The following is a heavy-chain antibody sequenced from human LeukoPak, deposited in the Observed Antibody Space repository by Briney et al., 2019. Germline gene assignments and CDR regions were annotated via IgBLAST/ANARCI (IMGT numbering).Heavy chain of an antibody. CDR2: LSGSGSRT. CDR1: GFTFSTYA. Sequence: GGSLRLSCAASGFTFSTYAMAWVRQAPGKGLQWVSSLSGSGSRTNYADSVKGRFTVSRDNARNSLYLQMTSLRDEDTAVYCCTRDPHALDYWGQGTLVTVSS. V-gene: IGHV3-23*01. CDR3: TRDPHALDY. J-gene: IGHJ4*02.